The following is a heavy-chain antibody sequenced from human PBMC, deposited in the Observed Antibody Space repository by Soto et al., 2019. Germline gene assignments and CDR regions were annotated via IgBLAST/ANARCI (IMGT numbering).Heavy chain of an antibody. CDR3: ARDPRDGYHSPPDY. V-gene: IGHV3-74*01. D-gene: IGHD5-12*01. CDR1: GFTFNSHW. CDR2: INGDGSST. J-gene: IGHJ4*02. Sequence: EVQLVESGGGLVQPGGSLRLSCVPSGFTFNSHWMHWVRQAPGKVLVWVSRINGDGSSTSYADSVRGRFTISRDNAKNTLYLQMNSLRAEDTAVYYCARDPRDGYHSPPDYWGQGTLVTVSS.